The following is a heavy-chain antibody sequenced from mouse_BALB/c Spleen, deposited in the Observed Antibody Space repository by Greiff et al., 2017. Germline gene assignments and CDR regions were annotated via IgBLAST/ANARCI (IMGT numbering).Heavy chain of an antibody. V-gene: IGHV5-6-5*01. Sequence: EVKVVESGGGLVKPGGSLKLSCAASGFTFSSYAMSWVRQTPEKRLEWVASISSGGSTYYPDSVKGRFTISRDNARNILYLQMSSLRSEDTAMYYCAREGAYRYDAMDYWGQGTSVTVAS. CDR1: GFTFSSYA. CDR2: ISSGGST. D-gene: IGHD2-14*01. CDR3: AREGAYRYDAMDY. J-gene: IGHJ4*01.